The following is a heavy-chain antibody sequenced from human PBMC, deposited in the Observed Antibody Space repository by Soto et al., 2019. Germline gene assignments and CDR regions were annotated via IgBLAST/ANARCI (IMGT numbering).Heavy chain of an antibody. CDR3: ASYGSGSYLGIEYYYYGMDV. Sequence: PGEPLKISCKGSGYSFTSYWISWVRQMPGKGLEWMGRIDPSDSYTNYSPSFQGHVTISADKSISTAYLQWSSLKASDTAMYYCASYGSGSYLGIEYYYYGMDVWGQGTTVTVSS. V-gene: IGHV5-10-1*01. J-gene: IGHJ6*02. CDR2: IDPSDSYT. CDR1: GYSFTSYW. D-gene: IGHD3-10*01.